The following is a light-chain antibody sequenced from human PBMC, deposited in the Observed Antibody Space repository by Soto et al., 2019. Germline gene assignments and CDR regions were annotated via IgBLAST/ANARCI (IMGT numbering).Light chain of an antibody. CDR1: QSVSSAY. CDR2: GAS. J-gene: IGKJ2*01. Sequence: EIVLTQSPGTLSLSPGERATLSCRASQSVSSAYLAWYQQIPGQAPRLLIYGASSRATGIPDRFSGSGSGTDFTLSISALEPEVFAVYYCQQSGSSFYTFGQGTKLEIK. CDR3: QQSGSSFYT. V-gene: IGKV3-20*01.